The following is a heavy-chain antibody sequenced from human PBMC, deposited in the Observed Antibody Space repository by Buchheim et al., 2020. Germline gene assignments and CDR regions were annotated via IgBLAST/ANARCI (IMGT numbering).Heavy chain of an antibody. CDR1: GYTFTSYD. Sequence: QVQLVQSGAEVKKPGASVKVSCKASGYTFTSYDINWVRQATGQGLEWMGWMNPNSGNTGYAQKFQGRVTMTRNTSISTAYMELGNLRSEDTAVYYCARGLSSGWYGLTTKIWYYFDYWGQGTL. CDR3: ARGLSSGWYGLTTKIWYYFDY. V-gene: IGHV1-8*01. CDR2: MNPNSGNT. D-gene: IGHD6-19*01. J-gene: IGHJ4*02.